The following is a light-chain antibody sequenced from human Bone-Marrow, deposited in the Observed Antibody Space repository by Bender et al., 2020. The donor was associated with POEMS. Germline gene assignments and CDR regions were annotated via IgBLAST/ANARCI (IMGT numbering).Light chain of an antibody. Sequence: QSALTQPPSVSGSPGQSVTISCTGTSSDFGTYNRVSWYQQPPGTVPKLLIYEVTNRPSGVPDRFSGSKSGNTASLTISGLQAEDEADYYCSSYTSSNTLVFGGGTKVTVL. CDR1: SSDFGTYNR. J-gene: IGLJ3*02. V-gene: IGLV2-18*02. CDR3: SSYTSSNTLV. CDR2: EVT.